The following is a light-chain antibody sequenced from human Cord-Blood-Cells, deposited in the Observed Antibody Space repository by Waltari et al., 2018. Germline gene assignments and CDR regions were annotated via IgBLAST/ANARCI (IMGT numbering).Light chain of an antibody. V-gene: IGKV4-1*01. CDR2: CAS. CDR1: QSVLYSSNNKNY. Sequence: DIVMTQSPDSLAVSLGERATTNCKSSQSVLYSSNNKNYLAWYQQKPGQPPKLLIYCASTRESGVPDRISGSGSGTDFTLTISSLQAEDVAVYYCQQYYSTPWTFGQGTKVEIK. CDR3: QQYYSTPWT. J-gene: IGKJ1*01.